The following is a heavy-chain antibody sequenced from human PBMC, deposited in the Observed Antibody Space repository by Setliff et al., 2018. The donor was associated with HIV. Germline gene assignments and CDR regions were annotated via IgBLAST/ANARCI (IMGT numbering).Heavy chain of an antibody. CDR1: GYTFTSSD. V-gene: IGHV1-8*02. D-gene: IGHD6-25*01. CDR3: ARGAWYTSGWHSSRYMDV. Sequence: ASVKVSCKASGYTFTSSDIYWVRQATGQGLEWMGWVNPKSGNTGYAQKFQGRVIMTRDTSISTVYMELRSLRSEDTAVYYCARGAWYTSGWHSSRYMDVWGNGTTVTVSS. CDR2: VNPKSGNT. J-gene: IGHJ6*03.